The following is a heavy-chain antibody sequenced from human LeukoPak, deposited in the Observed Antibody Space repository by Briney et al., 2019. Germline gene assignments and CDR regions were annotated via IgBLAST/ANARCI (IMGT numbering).Heavy chain of an antibody. J-gene: IGHJ4*02. CDR1: GLSFSSYG. CDR2: IWYDGSNK. V-gene: IGHV3-33*01. Sequence: PGRSLRLSCAASGLSFSSYGMDWVRQAPGKGLEWVAVIWYDGSNKYYADSVKGRFTISRDNSKNTVFLQMNSLRAEDTAVYYCARLGSRWSLDYWGQGTLVTVSS. D-gene: IGHD6-13*01. CDR3: ARLGSRWSLDY.